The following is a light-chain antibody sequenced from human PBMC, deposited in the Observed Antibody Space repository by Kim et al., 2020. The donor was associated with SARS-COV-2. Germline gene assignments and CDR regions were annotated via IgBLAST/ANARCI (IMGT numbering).Light chain of an antibody. CDR3: CSYAGANTFN. Sequence: QSVTISCTGTSSDVGSYNYVSWYQQVPGKAPKLIIYDVDKGPSGVPDRFSGSKSGNTASLTISGLQNEDEADYYCCSYAGANTFNFGGGTKLTVL. CDR1: SSDVGSYNY. CDR2: DVD. V-gene: IGLV2-11*01. J-gene: IGLJ2*01.